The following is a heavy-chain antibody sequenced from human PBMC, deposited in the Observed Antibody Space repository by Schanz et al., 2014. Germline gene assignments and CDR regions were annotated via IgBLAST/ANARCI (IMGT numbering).Heavy chain of an antibody. CDR1: GYTFINSD. V-gene: IGHV1-8*02. D-gene: IGHD6-25*01. CDR3: VRAVGPPALPGYWFDP. Sequence: QVQLVQSGAEVKNPGASVKVSCKASGYTFINSDINWVRQAAGQGLEWMGWMNPKSGNTGYAQKFQGRVTMSRTTSISTAYMELSRLRPDDTAIYYCVRAVGPPALPGYWFDPWGQGTLVTVAS. CDR2: MNPKSGNT. J-gene: IGHJ5*02.